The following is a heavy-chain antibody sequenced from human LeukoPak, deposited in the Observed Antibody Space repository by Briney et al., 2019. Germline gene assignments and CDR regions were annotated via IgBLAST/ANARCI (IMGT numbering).Heavy chain of an antibody. V-gene: IGHV4-61*02. Sequence: PSQALSLTCTVSGGSISSGSYYWSWIRQPAGKGLEWIGRIYTSGSTNYNPSLKSRVTISVDTSKNQFSLKLSSVTAADTAVYYCARGDGSAAGPTLYWGQGTLVTVSS. CDR2: IYTSGST. J-gene: IGHJ4*02. D-gene: IGHD6-13*01. CDR1: GGSISSGSYY. CDR3: ARGDGSAAGPTLY.